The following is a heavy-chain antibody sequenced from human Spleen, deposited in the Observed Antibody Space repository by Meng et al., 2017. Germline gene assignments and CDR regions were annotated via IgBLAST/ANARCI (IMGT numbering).Heavy chain of an antibody. D-gene: IGHD5-12*01. Sequence: ASVKVSCKASGYTFTSYGISWVRQAPGQGLEWMGWISGYNGNTNYPQKFQGRVTMTTDTSTSTAYMELRSLRSDDTAVYYCARERGGGYSGYGGDYWGQGTLVTVSS. J-gene: IGHJ4*02. CDR3: ARERGGGYSGYGGDY. CDR2: ISGYNGNT. CDR1: GYTFTSYG. V-gene: IGHV1-18*01.